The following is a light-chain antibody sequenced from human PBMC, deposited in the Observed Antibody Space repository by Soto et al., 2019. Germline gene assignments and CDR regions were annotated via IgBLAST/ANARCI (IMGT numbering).Light chain of an antibody. CDR1: NSNIGASLD. V-gene: IGLV1-40*01. Sequence: QSVLTQPPSVSGAPGQRVTISCTGSNSNIGASLDVHWYQQLPGTAPKLLIYDNTNRPSGIPGRFSGSKSGTSASLALTELQAEDEGDYYCQSYDPGLSGNVFGTGTKLTVL. J-gene: IGLJ1*01. CDR2: DNT. CDR3: QSYDPGLSGNV.